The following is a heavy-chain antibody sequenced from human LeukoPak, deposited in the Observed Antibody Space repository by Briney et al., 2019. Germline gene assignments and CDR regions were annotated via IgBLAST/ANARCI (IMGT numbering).Heavy chain of an antibody. J-gene: IGHJ5*02. D-gene: IGHD3-16*01. Sequence: GGSLRLSCAASGFTFSSYEMNWVRQAPGKGLEWISYISSSGSTIYYADSVKGRFTISRDNAKNSLYLQMNSLRAEDTAVYYCARGGMITFGGVYHQNWFDPWGQGTLVTVSS. CDR3: ARGGMITFGGVYHQNWFDP. CDR2: ISSSGSTI. V-gene: IGHV3-48*03. CDR1: GFTFSSYE.